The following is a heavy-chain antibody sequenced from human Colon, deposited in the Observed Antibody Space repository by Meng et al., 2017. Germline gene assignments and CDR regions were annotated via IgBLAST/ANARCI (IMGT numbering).Heavy chain of an antibody. J-gene: IGHJ4*02. CDR1: EYTVTRYV. V-gene: IGHV1-8*01. CDR3: ARVSGFGQNFIRF. Sequence: SGDEVKNPGAYGKVSCNTSEYTVTRYVNEWVRQATGQWLEWMGLLNPNTGKTCYAQKFQGRVTMTRNTSISTAYMELGSLSAEDTAVYFCARVSGFGQNFIRFWGQGTLVTVSS. D-gene: IGHD3-3*01. CDR2: LNPNTGKT.